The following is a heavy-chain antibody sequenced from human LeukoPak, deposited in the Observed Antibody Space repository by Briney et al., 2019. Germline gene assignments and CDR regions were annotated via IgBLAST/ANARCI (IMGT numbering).Heavy chain of an antibody. CDR1: GYTFTGYY. CDR3: ARLGGDSGYEVTGYYYYMDV. CDR2: INPNSGGT. V-gene: IGHV1-2*02. D-gene: IGHD5-12*01. Sequence: ASVKVSCKATGYTFTGYYMHWVRQAPGQGLEWMGWINPNSGGTNYAQKFQGRVTMTRDTSISTAYMELSRLRSDDTAVYYCARLGGDSGYEVTGYYYYMDVWGKGTTVTVSS. J-gene: IGHJ6*03.